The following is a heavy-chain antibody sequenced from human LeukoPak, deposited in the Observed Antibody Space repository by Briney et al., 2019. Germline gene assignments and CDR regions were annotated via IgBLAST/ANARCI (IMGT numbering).Heavy chain of an antibody. CDR1: GGSISSHY. Sequence: SETLSLTRTVSGGSISSHYWSWIRQPPGKGLEWIGYIYYRGRGSSEYNPSLKSRVSISVDTSKNQFSLKLSSVTAADTAVYYCARGFEYSSGWYGDLDCWGQGTLVTVSS. J-gene: IGHJ4*02. CDR2: IYYRGRGSS. D-gene: IGHD6-19*01. V-gene: IGHV4-59*11. CDR3: ARGFEYSSGWYGDLDC.